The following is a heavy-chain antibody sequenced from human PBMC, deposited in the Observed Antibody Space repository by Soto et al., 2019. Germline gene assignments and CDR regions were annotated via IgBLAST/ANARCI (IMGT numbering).Heavy chain of an antibody. Sequence: QVQLQQWGAGLLKPSETLSLTCVVYGGSFSGYYWSWIRQPPGKGLEWIGEIRHSGSTNYNPSLKSRVTISVDTSKNQFSLKLSSVTAADTAVYYCARTYGGNSFDYWGQGTLVTVSS. CDR2: IRHSGST. CDR3: ARTYGGNSFDY. CDR1: GGSFSGYY. D-gene: IGHD2-21*02. J-gene: IGHJ4*02. V-gene: IGHV4-34*01.